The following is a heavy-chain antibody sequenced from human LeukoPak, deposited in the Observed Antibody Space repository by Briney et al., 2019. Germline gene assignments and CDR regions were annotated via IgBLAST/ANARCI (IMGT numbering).Heavy chain of an antibody. D-gene: IGHD2-15*01. Sequence: PGRSLRLSCAASGFTFSSYGMHWVRQAPGKGLEWVAVISYDGSNKYYADSVKGRFTISRDNSKNTLYLQMNSLRAEDTAVYYCAKDLQGYCSGGSCYGYYYYYMDVWGKGTTVTVSS. J-gene: IGHJ6*03. CDR2: ISYDGSNK. CDR1: GFTFSSYG. CDR3: AKDLQGYCSGGSCYGYYYYYMDV. V-gene: IGHV3-30*18.